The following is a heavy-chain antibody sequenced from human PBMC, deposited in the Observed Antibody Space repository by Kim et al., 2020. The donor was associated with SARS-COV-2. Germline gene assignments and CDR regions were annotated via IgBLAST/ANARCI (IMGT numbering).Heavy chain of an antibody. Sequence: GGSLRLSCAASGFTVSSNYMSWVRQAPGKGLEWVSVIYSGGSTYYADSVKGRFTISRDNSKNTLYLQMNSLRAEDTAVYYCASQKYSSSWYYYYYGMDVWGQGTTVTVSS. CDR2: IYSGGST. V-gene: IGHV3-66*04. CDR1: GFTVSSNY. J-gene: IGHJ6*02. CDR3: ASQKYSSSWYYYYYGMDV. D-gene: IGHD6-13*01.